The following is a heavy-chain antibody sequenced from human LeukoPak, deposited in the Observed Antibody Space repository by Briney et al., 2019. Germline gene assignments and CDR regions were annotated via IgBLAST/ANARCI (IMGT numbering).Heavy chain of an antibody. V-gene: IGHV4-61*02. CDR3: ARDGVTLATAASEI. CDR1: GDSISSSSHY. D-gene: IGHD3-10*01. CDR2: IYVTGAT. Sequence: PSETLSLTCTVSGDSISSSSHYWSWIRQPAGKGLEWIGRIYVTGATNYNPSLKSRVTMSMDRPKNQFFLKLTSVTAADTAVYYCARDGVTLATAASEIWGQGTLVTVSS. J-gene: IGHJ3*02.